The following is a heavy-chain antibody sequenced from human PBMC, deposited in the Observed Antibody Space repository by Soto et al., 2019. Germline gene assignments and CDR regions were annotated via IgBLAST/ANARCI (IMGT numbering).Heavy chain of an antibody. CDR2: IYYSGST. V-gene: IGHV4-39*01. CDR3: ASRAFYSDFFTGRDAFDI. Sequence: QLQLQESGPGLVKPSETLSLTCTVSGGSISNFDYYWGWNRQPPGKGLEWIGYIYYSGSTYYNPSIKRQVTISVDTSKNQFSLKLSSVTAPDTVVYYSASRAFYSDFFTGRDAFDIWGQGTMVNVSS. J-gene: IGHJ3*02. D-gene: IGHD3-9*01. CDR1: GGSISNFDYY.